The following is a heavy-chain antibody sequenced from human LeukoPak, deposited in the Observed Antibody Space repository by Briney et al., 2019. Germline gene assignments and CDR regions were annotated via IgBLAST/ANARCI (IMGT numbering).Heavy chain of an antibody. J-gene: IGHJ3*01. CDR3: AKDLRGEFDAFDV. Sequence: PGGSLRLSCAASGFTFSSYSMNWVRQAPGKGLEWVSSISSSSSYIYYADSVKGRFTISRDNAKNSLYLQMNSLRVEDTAVFYCAKDLRGEFDAFDVWGQGTMVTVSS. CDR2: ISSSSSYI. V-gene: IGHV3-21*01. CDR1: GFTFSSYS. D-gene: IGHD3-16*01.